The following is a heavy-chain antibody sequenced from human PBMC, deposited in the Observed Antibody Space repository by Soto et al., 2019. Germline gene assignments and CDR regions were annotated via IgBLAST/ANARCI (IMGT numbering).Heavy chain of an antibody. J-gene: IGHJ6*02. Sequence: ASVKVSCKASGYTFTGYYMHWVRQAPGQGLEWMGWINPNSGGTNYAQKFQGWVTMTRDTSISTAYMELSRLRSDDTAVYYCARSKVARLHYDFWSGYPNYYYYGMDVWGQGTTVTVSS. CDR2: INPNSGGT. CDR3: ARSKVARLHYDFWSGYPNYYYYGMDV. CDR1: GYTFTGYY. V-gene: IGHV1-2*04. D-gene: IGHD3-3*01.